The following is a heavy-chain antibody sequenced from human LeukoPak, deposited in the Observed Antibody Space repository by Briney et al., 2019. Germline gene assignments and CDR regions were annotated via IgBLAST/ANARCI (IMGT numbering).Heavy chain of an antibody. CDR3: AREDSSGWFFDY. CDR1: GGTFSSYA. Sequence: SVKVSCKASGGTFSSYAISWVRQAPGQGLEWMGGIIPIFGTANYAQKFQGRVTITADESTSTAYMELSSLRSEDTAVYYCAREDSSGWFFDYWGQGTLVTVSS. J-gene: IGHJ4*02. CDR2: IIPIFGTA. D-gene: IGHD6-19*01. V-gene: IGHV1-69*13.